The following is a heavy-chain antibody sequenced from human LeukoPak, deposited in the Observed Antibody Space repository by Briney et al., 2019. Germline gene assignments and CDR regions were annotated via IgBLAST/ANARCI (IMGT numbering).Heavy chain of an antibody. D-gene: IGHD1-26*01. J-gene: IGHJ4*02. V-gene: IGHV1-69*05. CDR2: IIPIFGTA. CDR1: GGTFSSYA. CDR3: ASESHLEYSGRDY. Sequence: ASVKVSCKASGGTFSSYAISWVRQAPGQGLEWMGGIIPIFGTANYAQKFQGRVTITTGESTSTAYMELSSLRSEDTAVYYCASESHLEYSGRDYWGQGTLVTVPS.